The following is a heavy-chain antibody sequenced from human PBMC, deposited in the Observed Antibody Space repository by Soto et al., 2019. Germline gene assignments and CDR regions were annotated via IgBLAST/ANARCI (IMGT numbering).Heavy chain of an antibody. CDR3: AHVMIRAGDMDV. CDR1: GFSLRSSGVG. J-gene: IGHJ6*02. CDR2: IHWNDDK. Sequence: SGPTLVNPTQTLTLTCTFSGFSLRSSGVGVGWIRQSPGKALECLAVIHWNDDKRYSPSLQNRLTITKDTSKNQVVLTMTNMHPVDTGTYYCAHVMIRAGDMDVWGQGTTVTVSS. D-gene: IGHD3-10*01. V-gene: IGHV2-5*01.